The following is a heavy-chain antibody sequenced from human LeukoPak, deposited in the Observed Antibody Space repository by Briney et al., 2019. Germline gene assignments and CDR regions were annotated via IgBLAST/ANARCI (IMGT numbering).Heavy chain of an antibody. CDR3: AKSNGYGLVDI. J-gene: IGHJ3*02. CDR2: INHSGST. V-gene: IGHV4-34*01. Sequence: SETLSLTCAVYGGSFSGYYWSWIRQPPGKGLEWIGEINHSGSTNYNPSLKRRVTISVDTSKNQFSLKLRSVTAADTAVYYCAKSNGYGLVDIWGQGTMVTVSS. CDR1: GGSFSGYY. D-gene: IGHD3-10*01.